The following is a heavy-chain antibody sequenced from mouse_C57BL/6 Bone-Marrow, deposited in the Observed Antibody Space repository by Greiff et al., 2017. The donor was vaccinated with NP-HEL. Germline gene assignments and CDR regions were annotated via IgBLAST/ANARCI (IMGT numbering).Heavy chain of an antibody. CDR3: ARDYYGSSSLAY. CDR2: ISDGGSYT. Sequence: DVMLVESGGGLVKPGGSLKLSCAASGFTFSSYAMSWVRQTPEKRLEWVATISDGGSYTYYPDNVKGRFTISRDNAKNNLYLQMSHLKSEDTAMYYCARDYYGSSSLAYWGQGTLVTVSA. CDR1: GFTFSSYA. V-gene: IGHV5-4*01. D-gene: IGHD1-1*01. J-gene: IGHJ3*01.